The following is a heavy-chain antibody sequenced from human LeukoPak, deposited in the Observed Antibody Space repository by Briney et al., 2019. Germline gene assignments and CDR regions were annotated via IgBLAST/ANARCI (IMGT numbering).Heavy chain of an antibody. D-gene: IGHD1-26*01. V-gene: IGHV1-18*01. CDR1: GYSFTNYG. CDR2: ISAYNGNT. J-gene: IGHJ4*02. CDR3: ARQPPYSGSSVGIDY. Sequence: ASVKVSCKASGYSFTNYGISWVRQAPGQGLEWMGWISAYNGNTNYAQKFQGRVTMTTETSTSTAYMGLRSLRSDDTAVYYCARQPPYSGSSVGIDYWGQGTLVTVSS.